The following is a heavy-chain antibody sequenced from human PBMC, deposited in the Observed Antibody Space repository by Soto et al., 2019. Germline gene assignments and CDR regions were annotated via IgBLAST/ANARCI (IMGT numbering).Heavy chain of an antibody. J-gene: IGHJ5*02. Sequence: LVQSGTEVKKPGAPVKLSCKASGYTFARFAVHWVRQAPGQSLEWMGWINADNGQTKYSQNFQGRITMTRDKSANTVYLEVHSLRSQDTAFYYCARCEFWTRLGGVSWFDPCGQGTLVTVSS. V-gene: IGHV1-3*01. CDR1: GYTFARFA. CDR3: ARCEFWTRLGGVSWFDP. CDR2: INADNGQT. D-gene: IGHD3-3*01.